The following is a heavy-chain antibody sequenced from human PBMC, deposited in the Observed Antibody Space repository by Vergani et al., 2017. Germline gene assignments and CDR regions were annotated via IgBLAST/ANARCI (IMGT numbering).Heavy chain of an antibody. Sequence: QVTLRESGPALVKPTQTLTLTCTFSGFSLSTSGMCVSWIRQPPGKALEWLALIDWDDDKYYSTSLKTRLTISKDTSKNQVVLTMTNMDPVDTATYYCARTPNPQLPSFLYGMDVWGQGTTVTVSS. CDR2: IDWDDDK. J-gene: IGHJ6*02. CDR1: GFSLSTSGMC. CDR3: ARTPNPQLPSFLYGMDV. D-gene: IGHD3-3*01. V-gene: IGHV2-70*01.